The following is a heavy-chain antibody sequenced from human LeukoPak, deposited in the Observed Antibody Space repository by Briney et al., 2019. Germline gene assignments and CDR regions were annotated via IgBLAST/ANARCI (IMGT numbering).Heavy chain of an antibody. Sequence: SETLSLTCTVSGGSISSYYWSWIRQPAGKGLEWIGRIYTSGSTNYNPSLKSRVTISVDTSKNQFSLKLSSVTAADTAVYYCASGYSYGYPPYYYGMDVWGQGTTVTVSS. CDR3: ASGYSYGYPPYYYGMDV. CDR1: GGSISSYY. J-gene: IGHJ6*02. D-gene: IGHD5-18*01. CDR2: IYTSGST. V-gene: IGHV4-4*07.